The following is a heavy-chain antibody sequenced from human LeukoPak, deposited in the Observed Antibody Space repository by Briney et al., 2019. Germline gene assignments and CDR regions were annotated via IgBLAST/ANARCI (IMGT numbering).Heavy chain of an antibody. J-gene: IGHJ4*02. CDR3: ARARYGGNQIDY. CDR1: GYTFTTYY. CDR2: INPSGGST. V-gene: IGHV1-46*01. Sequence: SXXVSCKASGYTFTTYYMHWVRQAPGQGLEWMGIINPSGGSTTYAQKFQGRVTVTRDTSTSTVYMELSSLRSEDTAMYYCARARYGGNQIDYWGQGTLVTVSS. D-gene: IGHD4/OR15-4a*01.